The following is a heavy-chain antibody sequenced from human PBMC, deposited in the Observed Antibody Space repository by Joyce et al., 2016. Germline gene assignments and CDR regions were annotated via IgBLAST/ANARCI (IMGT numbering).Heavy chain of an antibody. CDR3: ARRKAARPDDS. CDR1: GASITSDNYY. CDR2: VSYGGNT. V-gene: IGHV4-39*01. Sequence: QLQLQASGPGLVKPSETLSLTCSVSGASITSDNYYWDWIRQPPGKGLEHIGSVSYGGNTYYNSSLKSRITISIETSKNQFSLKLTSVTAADTALYFCARRKAARPDDSLGQGILVTVSS. D-gene: IGHD6-6*01. J-gene: IGHJ4*02.